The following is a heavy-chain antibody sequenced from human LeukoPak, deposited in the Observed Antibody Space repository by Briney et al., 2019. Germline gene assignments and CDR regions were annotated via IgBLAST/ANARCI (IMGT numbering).Heavy chain of an antibody. J-gene: IGHJ4*02. V-gene: IGHV4-61*05. D-gene: IGHD2/OR15-2a*01. CDR1: GGSISSSSYY. CDR3: SASKQHYLRGLFDY. Sequence: KPSETLSLTCIVSGGSISSSSYYWGWIRQPPGKALEWIGYVYYSGSTDYNPSLKSRVTISVDTSKKQFSLNLNSVTAADTAVYYCSASKQHYLRGLFDYWGQGTLATVSS. CDR2: VYYSGST.